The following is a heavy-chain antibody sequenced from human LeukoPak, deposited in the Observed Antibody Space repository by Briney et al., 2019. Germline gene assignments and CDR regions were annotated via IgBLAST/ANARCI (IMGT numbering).Heavy chain of an antibody. V-gene: IGHV4-39*01. D-gene: IGHD3-9*01. Sequence: SGTLSLTCGVSGGSISSSSYYWGWIRQPPGKGLEWIGSIYYSGSTYYNPSLKSRVTISADTSKNQFSLKLSSVTAADTAVYYCARHVRYDILTALIDYWGQGTLVTVSS. CDR2: IYYSGST. CDR3: ARHVRYDILTALIDY. CDR1: GGSISSSSYY. J-gene: IGHJ4*02.